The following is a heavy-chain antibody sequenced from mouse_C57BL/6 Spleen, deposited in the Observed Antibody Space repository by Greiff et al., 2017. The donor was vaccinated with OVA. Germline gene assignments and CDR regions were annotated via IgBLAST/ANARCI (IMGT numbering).Heavy chain of an antibody. CDR1: GYTFTSYD. V-gene: IGHV1-85*01. Sequence: QVQLQQSGPELVKPGASVKLSCKASGYTFTSYDINWVKQRPGQGLEWIGWIYPRDGSTKYNEKFKGKATLTVDTSSSTAYMELHSLTSEDSAVYFCARRGDYDYDGGYAMDYWGQGTSVTVSS. D-gene: IGHD2-4*01. CDR3: ARRGDYDYDGGYAMDY. J-gene: IGHJ4*01. CDR2: IYPRDGST.